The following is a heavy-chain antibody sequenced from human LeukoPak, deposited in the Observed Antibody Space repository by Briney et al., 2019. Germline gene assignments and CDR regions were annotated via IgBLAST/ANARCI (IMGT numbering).Heavy chain of an antibody. CDR2: IYYSGRT. J-gene: IGHJ4*02. CDR1: GGSISSSSYY. V-gene: IGHV4-39*01. Sequence: SETLSLTCNVSGGSISSSSYYWGWIRQSPGKGLEWIGDIYYSGRTYNKNPSLESRVTILIDTSKSQFSLKLSSVSAADTAIYYCASVGKLGYYFDFWGQGTLVTVSS. CDR3: ASVGKLGYYFDF. D-gene: IGHD7-27*01.